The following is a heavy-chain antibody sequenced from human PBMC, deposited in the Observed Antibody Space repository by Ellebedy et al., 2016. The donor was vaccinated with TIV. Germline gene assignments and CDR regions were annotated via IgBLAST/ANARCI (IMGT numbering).Heavy chain of an antibody. CDR1: GYSFTSYW. CDR3: ARHVGTYYYDSSGYYYDY. D-gene: IGHD3-22*01. V-gene: IGHV5-51*01. J-gene: IGHJ4*02. Sequence: GGSLRLXXKGSGYSFTSYWIGWVRQMPGKGLEWMGIIYPGDSDTRYSPSFQGQVTISADKSISTAYLQWSSLKASDTAMYYCARHVGTYYYDSSGYYYDYWGQGTLVTVSS. CDR2: IYPGDSDT.